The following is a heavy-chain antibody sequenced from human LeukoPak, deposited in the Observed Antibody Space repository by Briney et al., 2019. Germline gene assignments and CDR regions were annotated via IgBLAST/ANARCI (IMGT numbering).Heavy chain of an antibody. CDR2: INTDGSTT. Sequence: GGSLRLSCAASGFPFSNYWMHWVRQAPGKGLVWVSRINTDGSTTTYADSVKGRFTISRDNAKNTLYLRMNSLRAEDTAVYYCARDIYDSSAYSGDALDIWGQGTMVTVSS. CDR1: GFPFSNYW. CDR3: ARDIYDSSAYSGDALDI. D-gene: IGHD3-22*01. J-gene: IGHJ3*02. V-gene: IGHV3-74*01.